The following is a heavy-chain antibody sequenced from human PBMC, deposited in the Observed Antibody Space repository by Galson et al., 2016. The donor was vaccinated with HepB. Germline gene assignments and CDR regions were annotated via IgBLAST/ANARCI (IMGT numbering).Heavy chain of an antibody. CDR2: IIPIFGPA. D-gene: IGHD4/OR15-4a*01. CDR1: GGTFDSFA. V-gene: IGHV1-69*13. Sequence: SVKVSCKAAGGTFDSFAISWVRQAPGQGLEWMGGIIPIFGPAKYARKFRGRVTITADESTITAYLELSSLRSEDTAVYYCATLVGSSNYYFVPLGQGTLVTVSS. CDR3: ATLVGSSNYYFVP. J-gene: IGHJ4*02.